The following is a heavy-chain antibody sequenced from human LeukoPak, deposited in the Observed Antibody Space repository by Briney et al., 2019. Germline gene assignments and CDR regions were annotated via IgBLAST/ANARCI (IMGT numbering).Heavy chain of an antibody. D-gene: IGHD3-10*01. Sequence: TGGSLRLSCAASGFTFSSYAMHWVRQAPGKGLEWVAVISYDGSNKYYADSVKGRFTISRDNSKNTLYLQMNSLRAEDTAVYYCAKIFADGSGSYSDYWGQGTLVTVSS. J-gene: IGHJ4*02. CDR3: AKIFADGSGSYSDY. V-gene: IGHV3-30*18. CDR1: GFTFSSYA. CDR2: ISYDGSNK.